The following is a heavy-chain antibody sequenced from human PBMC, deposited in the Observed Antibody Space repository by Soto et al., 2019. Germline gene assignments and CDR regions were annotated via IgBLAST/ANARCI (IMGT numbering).Heavy chain of an antibody. CDR1: GFTFSSYG. V-gene: IGHV3-30*18. J-gene: IGHJ3*02. Sequence: SLRLSCAASGFTFSSYGMHWVRQAPGKGLEWVAVISYDGSNKYYADSVKGRFTISRDNSKNTLYLQMNSLRAEDTAVYYCAKEGEAYCSSTSCYAQDAFDIWGQGTMVTVSS. CDR3: AKEGEAYCSSTSCYAQDAFDI. CDR2: ISYDGSNK. D-gene: IGHD2-2*01.